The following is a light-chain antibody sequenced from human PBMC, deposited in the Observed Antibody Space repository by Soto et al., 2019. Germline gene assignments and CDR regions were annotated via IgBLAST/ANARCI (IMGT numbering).Light chain of an antibody. CDR1: SSNIGTIT. V-gene: IGLV1-44*01. CDR2: GDN. CDR3: ALWDDSLHNWV. J-gene: IGLJ3*02. Sequence: QSVLAQPPSASGTPGQRVTISCSGSSSNIGTITVNWYQHLPGTAPKLLIYGDNQWPSGVPDRFSGSKSGTSASLAINGLQSEDEADYYCALWDDSLHNWVFGGGTKLTVL.